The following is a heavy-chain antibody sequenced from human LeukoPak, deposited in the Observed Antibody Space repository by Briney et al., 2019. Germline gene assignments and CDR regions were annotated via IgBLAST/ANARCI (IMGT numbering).Heavy chain of an antibody. V-gene: IGHV4-39*01. CDR2: IYYSGST. CDR3: ARVLGPDFDY. J-gene: IGHJ4*02. CDR1: GGSVSGSYY. D-gene: IGHD1-26*01. Sequence: SETLSLTCTVSGGSVSGSYYWGWIRQPPGKGLEWIGSIYYSGSTYYNPSLKSRVTISVDTSKNQFSLKLSSVTAADTAVYYCARVLGPDFDYWGQGTLVTVSS.